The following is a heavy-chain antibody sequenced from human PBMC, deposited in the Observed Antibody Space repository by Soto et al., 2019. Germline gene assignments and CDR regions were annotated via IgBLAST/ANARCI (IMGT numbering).Heavy chain of an antibody. D-gene: IGHD5-18*01. V-gene: IGHV3-30*18. CDR1: GFTFSSYG. Sequence: GGSLRLSCAASGFTFSSYGMHWVRQAPGKGLEWVAVISYDGSNKYYADSVKGRFTISRDNSKNTLYLQMNSLRAEDTAVYYCAKDGVSYGKIRSLNYFDYWGQGTLVTVSS. CDR2: ISYDGSNK. J-gene: IGHJ4*02. CDR3: AKDGVSYGKIRSLNYFDY.